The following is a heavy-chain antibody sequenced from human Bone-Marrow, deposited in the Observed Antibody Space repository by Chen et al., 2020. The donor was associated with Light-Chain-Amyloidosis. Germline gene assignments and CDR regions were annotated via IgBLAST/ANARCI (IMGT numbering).Heavy chain of an antibody. V-gene: IGHV1-8*01. D-gene: IGHD3-22*01. J-gene: IGHJ4*02. Sequence: QVQLVQSGAEVRQPGASVKVSCKASGYTFTSFDINWVRQAPGQGLEWVGWMNPNNGATNYAQKFQGRVTMTRNTSISTAYLELSSLRSEDTAMYHCARTGTSGYFYYRWGQGTLVTASS. CDR1: GYTFTSFD. CDR2: MNPNNGAT. CDR3: ARTGTSGYFYYR.